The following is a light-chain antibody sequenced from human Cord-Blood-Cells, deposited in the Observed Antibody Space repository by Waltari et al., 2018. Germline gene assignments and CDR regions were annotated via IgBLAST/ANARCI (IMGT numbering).Light chain of an antibody. CDR1: LSISSW. V-gene: IGKV1-5*03. Sequence: DIQMTQSPSTLSASVGDSVTIPCRASLSISSWLAWYQQKPGNAPKLLIYKASSLESGVPSRFSGSGSGTEFTLTISRLQPDDFATYYCQQYNSYPYTFGQGTKLEIK. CDR2: KAS. J-gene: IGKJ2*01. CDR3: QQYNSYPYT.